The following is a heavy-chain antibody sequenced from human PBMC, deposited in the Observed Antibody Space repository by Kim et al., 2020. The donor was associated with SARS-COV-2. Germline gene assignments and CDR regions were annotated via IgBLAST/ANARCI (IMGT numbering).Heavy chain of an antibody. Sequence: PTIKRRVTISVDTSKNQFSLKLSSVTAADTAVYYCARSSYSNYLSNWFDPWGQGTLVTVSS. J-gene: IGHJ5*02. V-gene: IGHV4-34*01. D-gene: IGHD4-4*01. CDR3: ARSSYSNYLSNWFDP.